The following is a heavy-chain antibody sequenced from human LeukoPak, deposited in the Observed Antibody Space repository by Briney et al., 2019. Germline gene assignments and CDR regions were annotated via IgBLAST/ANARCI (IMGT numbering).Heavy chain of an antibody. CDR1: GFTFSSYA. D-gene: IGHD3-22*01. CDR3: ARAPTSSGYYFDY. CDR2: ISYDGSNK. Sequence: GGSLRLSCAASGFTFSSYAMHWVRQAPGKGLEWVAVISYDGSNKYYADSVKGRFTISRDSSKNTLYLQMNSLRAEDTAVYYCARAPTSSGYYFDYWGQGTLVTVSS. J-gene: IGHJ4*02. V-gene: IGHV3-30*04.